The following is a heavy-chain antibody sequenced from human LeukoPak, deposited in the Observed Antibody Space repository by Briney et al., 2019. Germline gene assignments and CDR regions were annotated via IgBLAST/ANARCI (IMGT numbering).Heavy chain of an antibody. J-gene: IGHJ6*02. CDR3: AREEFAGNIDFDHYGMDV. V-gene: IGHV1-69*01. CDR2: IITLSATA. D-gene: IGHD3-16*01. CDR1: GGTFSNYA. Sequence: GASVKVSCKASGGTFSNYAISWVRQAPGLGLEWMGGIITLSATATYVQRFQGRLTITADESTSTAYMELSSLRFEDTAVYYCAREEFAGNIDFDHYGMDVWGQGTTVTVSS.